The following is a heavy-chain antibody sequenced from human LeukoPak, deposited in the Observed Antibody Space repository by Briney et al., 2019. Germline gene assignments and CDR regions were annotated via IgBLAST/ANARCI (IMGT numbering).Heavy chain of an antibody. CDR3: ARDGGSGSFSFDY. CDR2: IYHSGST. J-gene: IGHJ4*02. V-gene: IGHV4-39*07. D-gene: IGHD3-10*01. CDR1: GGSISSTPYY. Sequence: SETLSLTCTVSGGSISSTPYYWGWIRQPPGKGLEWVGTIYHSGSTYYNPSLKSRVTISVDTSKNQFSLQLNSVTAADTAVYYCARDGGSGSFSFDYWGQGTLVTVSS.